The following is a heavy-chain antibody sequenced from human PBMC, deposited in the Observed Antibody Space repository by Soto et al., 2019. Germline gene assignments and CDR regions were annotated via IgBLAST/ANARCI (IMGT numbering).Heavy chain of an antibody. CDR1: VYTLNTDA. CDR3: ERNVEDDSIPHYYADF. V-gene: IGHV1-18*01. J-gene: IGHJ4*01. Sequence: ASVKLSCQASVYTLNTDAITWLRHAPRQGLEWMGWTSGYNGNTNYEQTLQGRGTMTTDTSTSTAYLEMRSLRSDDTDVYYCERNVEDDSIPHYYADFWAQGTLVTVSS. CDR2: TSGYNGNT. D-gene: IGHD2-21*01.